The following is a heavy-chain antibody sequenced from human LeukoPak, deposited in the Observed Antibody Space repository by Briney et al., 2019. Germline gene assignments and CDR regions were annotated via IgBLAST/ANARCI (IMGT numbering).Heavy chain of an antibody. Sequence: PGGSLRLSCAASGFTFNSYAMSWVRQAPGKGLEWVSAISSSGGSTHYADSVRGRFTISRDNSKNTLYLQMNSLRAEDTAVYYCARIGYSSGWDSWGQGTLVTVSS. CDR1: GFTFNSYA. J-gene: IGHJ4*02. CDR2: ISSSGGST. CDR3: ARIGYSSGWDS. D-gene: IGHD6-19*01. V-gene: IGHV3-23*01.